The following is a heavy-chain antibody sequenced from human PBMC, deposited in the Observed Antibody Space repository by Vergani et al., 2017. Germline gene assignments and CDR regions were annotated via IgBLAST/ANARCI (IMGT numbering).Heavy chain of an antibody. CDR2: VDSEDGET. D-gene: IGHD4-17*01. CDR3: AAPQTVTTGGMEV. J-gene: IGHJ6*02. CDR1: GYTFTDHY. Sequence: EVQLVQSGAEVKKPGATMKISCKVSGYTFTDHYMHWVKQAPGKGLEWMGLVDSEDGETIYAEKFKGRVTIAADTSTDTAHLELSSLRSEDTAVYYCAAPQTVTTGGMEVWSQGTTVSVSS. V-gene: IGHV1-69-2*01.